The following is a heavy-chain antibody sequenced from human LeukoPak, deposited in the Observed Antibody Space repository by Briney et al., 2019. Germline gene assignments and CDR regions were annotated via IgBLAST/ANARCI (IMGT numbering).Heavy chain of an antibody. CDR3: ARVFHGPLYYYDSSGRRGLDY. CDR1: GFTFSSYW. D-gene: IGHD3-22*01. V-gene: IGHV3-7*01. J-gene: IGHJ4*02. Sequence: GGSLRLSCGASGFTFSSYWMSWVRQTPGKGLEWVANIKQDGNDKYYVDSVKSRFTISRDNAKNSLYLQMNSLRAEDTAVYYCARVFHGPLYYYDSSGRRGLDYWGQGTLVTVSS. CDR2: IKQDGNDK.